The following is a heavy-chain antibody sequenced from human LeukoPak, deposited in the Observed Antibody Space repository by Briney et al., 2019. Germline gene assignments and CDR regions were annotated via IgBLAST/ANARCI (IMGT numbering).Heavy chain of an antibody. CDR2: INPSGGST. CDR3: VRVFGADYYYYGMDV. Sequence: ASVKVSCKASGYTFTSYYMHWVRQTPGQGLEWMGIINPSGGSTSYAQKFQGRVTMTRDTSTSTVYMELSSLRSEDTAVYYCVRVFGADYYYYGMDVWGQGTTVTVSS. V-gene: IGHV1-46*01. D-gene: IGHD3-10*01. J-gene: IGHJ6*02. CDR1: GYTFTSYY.